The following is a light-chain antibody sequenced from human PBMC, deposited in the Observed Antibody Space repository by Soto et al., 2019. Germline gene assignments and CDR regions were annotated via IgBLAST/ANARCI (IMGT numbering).Light chain of an antibody. V-gene: IGKV1-39*01. CDR3: QQTYSTPQT. CDR1: QSIGSY. J-gene: IGKJ2*01. CDR2: AAS. Sequence: DLQMTQSPSSLSASVGDRVTITCRASQSIGSYLNWHQQKPGKAPKLLIDAASSLQSGVPSRFSGSGSGTEFTLTISSLQPEDFATYFCQQTYSTPQTFGQGTKLEIK.